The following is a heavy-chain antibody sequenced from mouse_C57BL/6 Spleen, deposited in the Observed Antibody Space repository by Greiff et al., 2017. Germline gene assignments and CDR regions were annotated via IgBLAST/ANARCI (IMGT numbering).Heavy chain of an antibody. CDR3: ARYDYDVAY. D-gene: IGHD2-4*01. Sequence: VQLQQSGAELVRPGASVKLSCKASGYTFTDYYINWVKQRPGQGLEWIARMYPGSGNTYYNEKFKGKATLTAEKSSSTAYMQLSSLTSEDSAVYFCARYDYDVAYWGQGTLVTVSA. CDR1: GYTFTDYY. V-gene: IGHV1-76*01. J-gene: IGHJ3*01. CDR2: MYPGSGNT.